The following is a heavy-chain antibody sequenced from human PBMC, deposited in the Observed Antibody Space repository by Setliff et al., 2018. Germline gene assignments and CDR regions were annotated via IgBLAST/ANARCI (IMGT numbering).Heavy chain of an antibody. V-gene: IGHV4-39*07. Sequence: SETLSLTCTVSGGSISSRSYYWGWIRQPPGKGLEWIGSIYHSGSSYYNPSLRSRVTISVDTSKNQFSLKLNSVTAADTAVYYFRLALCSNNCEEALDYWSQGTLVTVSS. D-gene: IGHD2-2*01. CDR1: GGSISSRSYY. CDR2: IYHSGSS. J-gene: IGHJ4*02. CDR3: RLALCSNNCEEALDY.